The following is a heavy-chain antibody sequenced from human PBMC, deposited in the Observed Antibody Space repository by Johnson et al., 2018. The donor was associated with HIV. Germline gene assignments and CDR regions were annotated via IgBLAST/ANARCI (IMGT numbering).Heavy chain of an antibody. D-gene: IGHD2-21*01. Sequence: VQLVESGGGLVQPGGSLRLSCAASGFTFSSYDMHWVRQATGKGLEWVSAIGTAGDTYYPGSVKGRFTISRENAKNSLYLQMNNLTSEDTGAYYCAKSIVVVLVGDNDDAFDMWGLGTMVTVSS. V-gene: IGHV3-13*01. J-gene: IGHJ3*02. CDR1: GFTFSSYD. CDR2: IGTAGDT. CDR3: AKSIVVVLVGDNDDAFDM.